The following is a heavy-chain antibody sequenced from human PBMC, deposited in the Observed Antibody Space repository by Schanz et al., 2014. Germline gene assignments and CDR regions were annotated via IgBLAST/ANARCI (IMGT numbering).Heavy chain of an antibody. J-gene: IGHJ5*02. D-gene: IGHD3-22*01. CDR2: IDGEGTDT. CDR1: GFTFRNNW. V-gene: IGHV3-74*01. CDR3: VRDERISSGVWFDP. Sequence: EPLVVESGGGFVHPGGSLRLSCAASGFTFRNNWMHWFRQGSGKGLSWVSRIDGEGTDTRYADSVKGRFTISRDNARNMVFLQMSSLRADDTAVYYCVRDERISSGVWFDPWGQGTLVTVSS.